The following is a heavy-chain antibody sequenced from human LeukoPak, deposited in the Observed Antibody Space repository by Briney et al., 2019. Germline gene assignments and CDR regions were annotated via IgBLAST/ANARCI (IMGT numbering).Heavy chain of an antibody. CDR1: GYSISSSYY. CDR2: IYHSGST. J-gene: IGHJ4*02. D-gene: IGHD4-17*01. Sequence: SETLSLTCTVSGYSISSSYYWGWIRQPPGKGLEWIGNIYHSGSTYYNPSLKSRVTISVDTSKNQFSLKLSSVTAADTAVYYCARGPPTAFDYWGQGTLVTVSS. V-gene: IGHV4-38-2*02. CDR3: ARGPPTAFDY.